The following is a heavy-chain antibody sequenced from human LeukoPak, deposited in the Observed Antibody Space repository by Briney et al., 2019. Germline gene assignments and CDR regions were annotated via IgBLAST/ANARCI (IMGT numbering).Heavy chain of an antibody. CDR1: GGSISSGVYY. J-gene: IGHJ4*02. Sequence: SQTLSLTGTVSGGSISSGVYYWSWIRQHPGKGLEWIGYIYYSGSTYYNPSLKSRVTISVDTSKNQFSLKLSSVTAADTAVYYCARERTGDNISYYFDYWGQGTLVTVSS. CDR2: IYYSGST. D-gene: IGHD1-1*01. CDR3: ARERTGDNISYYFDY. V-gene: IGHV4-31*03.